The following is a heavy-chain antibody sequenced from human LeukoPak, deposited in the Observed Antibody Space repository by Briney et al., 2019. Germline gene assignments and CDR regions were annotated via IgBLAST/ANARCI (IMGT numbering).Heavy chain of an antibody. V-gene: IGHV3-7*03. CDR3: AREKFLEWYAVAGTFGYFDY. D-gene: IGHD6-19*01. CDR2: IKQDGSET. Sequence: GGSLRLSCAASGFTFSNYWMSWVRQAPGKGLEWVANIKQDGSETYYVDSVKGRFTISRDNAKNSLYLQMNSLRAEDTAVYYCAREKFLEWYAVAGTFGYFDYWGQGTLVTVSS. CDR1: GFTFSNYW. J-gene: IGHJ4*02.